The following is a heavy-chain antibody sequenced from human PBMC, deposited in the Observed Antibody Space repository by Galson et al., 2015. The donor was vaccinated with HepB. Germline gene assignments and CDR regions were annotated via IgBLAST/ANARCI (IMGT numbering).Heavy chain of an antibody. D-gene: IGHD3-3*01. CDR2: IKQDGSEK. V-gene: IGHV3-7*01. Sequence: SLRLSCAASGFTFSSYWMSWVRQAPGKGLEWVDNIKQDGSEKYYVDSVKGRFTISRDNAKNSLYLQMNSLRAEDTAVYYCARMGDAIFTKNWFDPWGQGTLVTVSS. CDR3: ARMGDAIFTKNWFDP. J-gene: IGHJ5*02. CDR1: GFTFSSYW.